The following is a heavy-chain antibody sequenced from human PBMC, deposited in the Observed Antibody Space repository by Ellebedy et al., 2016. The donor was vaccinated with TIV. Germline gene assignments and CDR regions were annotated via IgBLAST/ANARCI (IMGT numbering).Heavy chain of an antibody. J-gene: IGHJ4*02. Sequence: GGSLRLSXKGSGYSFTSYWIGWVRQMPGKGLEWMGIIYPGDSDTRYSPSFQGQVTISADKSISTAYLQWSSLKASDTAMYYCARLAAAGSFDYWGQGTLVTVSS. CDR1: GYSFTSYW. V-gene: IGHV5-51*01. CDR3: ARLAAAGSFDY. D-gene: IGHD6-13*01. CDR2: IYPGDSDT.